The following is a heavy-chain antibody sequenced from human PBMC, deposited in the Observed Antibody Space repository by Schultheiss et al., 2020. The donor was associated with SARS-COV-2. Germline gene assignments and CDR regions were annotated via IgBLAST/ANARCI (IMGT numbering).Heavy chain of an antibody. CDR3: ARRDFWRGYSPLDY. D-gene: IGHD3-3*01. V-gene: IGHV4-59*01. Sequence: SETLSLTYTVSGGSISSYYWSWIRQPPGKGLEWIGYIYYSGNTNYNPSLKSRVTISVHTSKNQFSLKLTSVTAADTAVYYCARRDFWRGYSPLDYWGQGTLVTVSS. CDR2: IYYSGNT. J-gene: IGHJ4*02. CDR1: GGSISSYY.